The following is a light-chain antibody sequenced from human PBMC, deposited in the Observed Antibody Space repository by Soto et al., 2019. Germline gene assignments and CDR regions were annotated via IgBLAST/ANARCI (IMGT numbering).Light chain of an antibody. CDR1: QSVSSD. CDR3: QQYNNWPWT. CDR2: GAS. Sequence: EIVMTQSPATLSVSPGERATLSCRASQSVSSDLAWYQQKPGQAPRLLIHGASTRATGIPARFSGSGSRTEFTLTISSLRSEDFAVYSCQQYNNWPWTFGQGTKVEIK. J-gene: IGKJ1*01. V-gene: IGKV3-15*01.